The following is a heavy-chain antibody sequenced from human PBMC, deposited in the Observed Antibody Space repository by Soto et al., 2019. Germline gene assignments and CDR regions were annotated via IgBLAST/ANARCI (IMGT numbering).Heavy chain of an antibody. CDR1: GFTVSSNY. D-gene: IGHD6-13*01. CDR3: ARGRRVAAAAKGWFDP. J-gene: IGHJ5*02. V-gene: IGHV3-53*01. Sequence: PGGSLRLSCVASGFTVSSNYMSWVRQAPGKGLEWVSVIYSGGSTYYADSVKGRFTISRDNSKNTLYLQMNSLRAEDTAVYYCARGRRVAAAAKGWFDPWGQGTLVTVSS. CDR2: IYSGGST.